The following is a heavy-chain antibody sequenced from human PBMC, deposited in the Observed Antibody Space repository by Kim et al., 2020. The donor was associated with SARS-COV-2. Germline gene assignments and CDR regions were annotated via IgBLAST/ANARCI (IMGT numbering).Heavy chain of an antibody. CDR3: ARETYYYDSSGSPTRHFD. CDR2: IYYSGST. D-gene: IGHD3-22*01. CDR1: GGSISSYY. J-gene: IGHJ4*01. Sequence: SETLSLTCTVSGGSISSYYWSWIRQPPGKGLEWIGYIYYSGSTNYNPSLKSRVTISVDTSKNQFSLKLSSVTAADTAVYYCARETYYYDSSGSPTRHFD. V-gene: IGHV4-59*01.